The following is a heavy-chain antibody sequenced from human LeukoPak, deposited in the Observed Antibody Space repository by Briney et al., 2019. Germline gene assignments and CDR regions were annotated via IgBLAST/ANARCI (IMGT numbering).Heavy chain of an antibody. V-gene: IGHV3-74*01. D-gene: IGHD5/OR15-5a*01. J-gene: IGHJ6*02. CDR3: ARGVRYGMDV. Sequence: GGSLRLSCVGSGFTFSVYWLHWVRQAPGKGLEWVSHVTSDGTNSRNADSVKGRFTISRDNAKNTLYLQMNTLRAEDTAVYYCARGVRYGMDVWGQGTTVTVSS. CDR1: GFTFSVYW. CDR2: VTSDGTNS.